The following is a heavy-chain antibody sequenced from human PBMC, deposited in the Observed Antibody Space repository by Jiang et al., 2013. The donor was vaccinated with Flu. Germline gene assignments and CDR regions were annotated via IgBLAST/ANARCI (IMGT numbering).Heavy chain of an antibody. CDR1: GDSMSSGAYS. D-gene: IGHD3-10*01. Sequence: KPSQTLSLTCAVSGDSMSSGAYSWSWIRLPPGKGLEWIGYISHSGTSYYNPSLKSRVTISVDTSKNQFSLKLSSVTAADTAVYYCARHTGYGSGEFDYWGQGTLVTVSS. CDR2: ISHSGTS. CDR3: ARHTGYGSGEFDY. J-gene: IGHJ4*02. V-gene: IGHV4-30-2*01.